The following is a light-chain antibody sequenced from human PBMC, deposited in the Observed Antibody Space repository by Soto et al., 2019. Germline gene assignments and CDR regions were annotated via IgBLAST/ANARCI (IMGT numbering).Light chain of an antibody. CDR3: QQYAYEPLT. Sequence: EIVLTQSPATLSLSPGERATLSCRASQSVSSYLAWYQQKPGQAPRLLIYDASNRATGIPARFSGSGSGTDFTLTISRLEPVDFAVYYCQQYAYEPLTFGGGTKVEIK. CDR1: QSVSSY. J-gene: IGKJ4*01. V-gene: IGKV3-11*01. CDR2: DAS.